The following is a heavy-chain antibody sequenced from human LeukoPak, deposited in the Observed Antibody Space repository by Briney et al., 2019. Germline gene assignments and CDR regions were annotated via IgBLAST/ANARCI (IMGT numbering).Heavy chain of an antibody. Sequence: ASVKVSCKDSGYTFTNYGISWVRQAPGQGLEWMGWISAYNGNTNYAQNLQGRVTMTRDTSTSTVYMELSSLRSEDTAVYYCAREETYYYDSSGSDAFDIWGQGTMVTVSS. J-gene: IGHJ3*02. CDR1: GYTFTNYG. CDR2: ISAYNGNT. CDR3: AREETYYYDSSGSDAFDI. D-gene: IGHD3-22*01. V-gene: IGHV1-18*01.